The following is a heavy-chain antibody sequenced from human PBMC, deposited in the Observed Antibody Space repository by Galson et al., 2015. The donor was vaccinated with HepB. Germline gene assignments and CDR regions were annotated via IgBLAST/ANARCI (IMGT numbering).Heavy chain of an antibody. CDR1: GGSISSGSYY. J-gene: IGHJ5*02. D-gene: IGHD2-2*03. CDR2: IYTSGST. Sequence: TLSLTCTVSGGSISSGSYYWSWIRQPAGKGLEWIGRIYTSGSTNYNPSLKSRVTISVDTSKNQFSLKLSSVTAADTAVYYCAREYGYCSSTSCYPYNWFDPWGQGTLVTVSS. CDR3: AREYGYCSSTSCYPYNWFDP. V-gene: IGHV4-61*02.